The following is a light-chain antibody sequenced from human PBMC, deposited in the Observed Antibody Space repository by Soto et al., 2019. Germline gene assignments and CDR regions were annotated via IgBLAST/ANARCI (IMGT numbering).Light chain of an antibody. CDR1: QSVSSW. CDR3: QHYNNYPYT. CDR2: GAS. V-gene: IGKV1-5*03. Sequence: DIQMTQSPSTLSASVGDRVTITCRASQSVSSWLAWYQQKPGKAPKLLIYGASSLKSGVPSRFSGSGSGTEFTLTISSLQPDDFATYYCQHYNNYPYTFGQGTKLEIK. J-gene: IGKJ2*01.